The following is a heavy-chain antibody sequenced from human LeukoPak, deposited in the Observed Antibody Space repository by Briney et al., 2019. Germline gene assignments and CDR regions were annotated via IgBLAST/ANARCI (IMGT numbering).Heavy chain of an antibody. Sequence: PSETLSLTCTVSGGSITASYWTWVRQPPGKGLEYIGYISNSGGTNYNPSLKSRVTISVDTAKNHLSVNLTSVTDADTAVYYCARDKHLGFSSGTKYYPYYFDSWGQGIQVTVSS. CDR3: ARDKHLGFSSGTKYYPYYFDS. J-gene: IGHJ4*02. D-gene: IGHD2-2*03. V-gene: IGHV4-59*01. CDR1: GGSITASY. CDR2: ISNSGGT.